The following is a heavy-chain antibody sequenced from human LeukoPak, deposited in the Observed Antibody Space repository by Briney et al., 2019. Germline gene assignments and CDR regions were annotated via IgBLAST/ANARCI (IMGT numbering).Heavy chain of an antibody. J-gene: IGHJ4*02. CDR1: GFTFSTYG. CDR3: TREGDFDY. CDR2: IRHDDSDK. Sequence: PGGSLRLSCAASGFTFSTYGMHWVRQAPGKGLEWVAFIRHDDSDKYYADSVKGRFTISRDNSKKTLYLQMNSLRPEDTAVYYCTREGDFDYWGQGTLVTVSS. V-gene: IGHV3-30*02.